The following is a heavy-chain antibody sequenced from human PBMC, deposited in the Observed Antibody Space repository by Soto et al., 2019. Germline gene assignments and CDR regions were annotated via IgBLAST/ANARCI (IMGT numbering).Heavy chain of an antibody. D-gene: IGHD6-19*01. V-gene: IGHV4-59*01. J-gene: IGHJ4*02. Sequence: LTCTVSGGSISSYYWSWIRQPPGKGLEWIGYIYYSGSTNYNPSLKSRVTISVDTSKNQFSLKLSSVTAADTAVYYCASTGVAVAGIVVDYWGQGTLVTVSS. CDR2: IYYSGST. CDR3: ASTGVAVAGIVVDY. CDR1: GGSISSYY.